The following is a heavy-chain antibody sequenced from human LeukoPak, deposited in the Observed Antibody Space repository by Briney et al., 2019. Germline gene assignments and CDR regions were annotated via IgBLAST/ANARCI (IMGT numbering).Heavy chain of an antibody. J-gene: IGHJ4*02. V-gene: IGHV3-11*05. D-gene: IGHD3-9*01. CDR2: ISSSSSYT. Sequence: PGGSLRLSCAASGFTLSDYYMSWIRQAPGKGLEWVSYISSSSSYTNYADSVKGRFTISRDNAKNSLYLQMNSLRAEDTAVYYCARDRYYDILTGCPAPDYWGQGTLVTVSS. CDR1: GFTLSDYY. CDR3: ARDRYYDILTGCPAPDY.